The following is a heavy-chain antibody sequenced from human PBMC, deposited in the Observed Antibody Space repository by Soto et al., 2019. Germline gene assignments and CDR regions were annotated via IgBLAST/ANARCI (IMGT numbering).Heavy chain of an antibody. D-gene: IGHD2-2*01. CDR3: TLRHDSSMGPIY. Sequence: SGPALVNPTQTLTPTRTVSAFSLTTSGMTLGWIRQPPGKAPEWLALAHQYSPSLQSRLTFTKDASKNQVILTVTDVDPADTATYYCTLRHDSSMGPIYWGQGIQGTGSS. CDR2: AH. V-gene: IGHV2-5*01. J-gene: IGHJ1*01. CDR1: AFSLTTSGMT.